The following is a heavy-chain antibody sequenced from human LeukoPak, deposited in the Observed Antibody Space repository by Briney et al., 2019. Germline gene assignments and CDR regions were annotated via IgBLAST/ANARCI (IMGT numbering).Heavy chain of an antibody. Sequence: SETLSLTCALYGVSFSTYYWSWIRQSPGKGLEWIAEINHREDTNYNPSVKSRVTISVDTSKNQFSLKVRSVTAADTAVYYCARGPTISETGYFDYWGQGTLVTVSS. D-gene: IGHD1-1*01. CDR3: ARGPTISETGYFDY. V-gene: IGHV4-34*01. CDR2: INHREDT. J-gene: IGHJ4*03. CDR1: GVSFSTYY.